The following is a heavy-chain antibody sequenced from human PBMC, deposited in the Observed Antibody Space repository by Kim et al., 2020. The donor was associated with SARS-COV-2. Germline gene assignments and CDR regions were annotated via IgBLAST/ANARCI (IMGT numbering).Heavy chain of an antibody. V-gene: IGHV3-7*01. D-gene: IGHD3-10*01. J-gene: IGHJ5*02. CDR3: VGSGVGST. CDR2: IKEDGSEK. CDR1: GFTFSAHW. Sequence: GSLRLSCAASGFTFSAHWMSWARQAPGKGLEWVANIKEDGSEKFYVDSVKGRFTVSRDNAKNSLYPQMTSLRVEDTAVYYCVGSGVGSTWGQGTLVTVSS.